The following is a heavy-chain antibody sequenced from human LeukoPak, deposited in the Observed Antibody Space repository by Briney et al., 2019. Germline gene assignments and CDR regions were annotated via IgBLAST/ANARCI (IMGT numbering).Heavy chain of an antibody. D-gene: IGHD3-9*01. CDR1: GFTFSSYG. Sequence: GGSLRLSCAASGFTFSSYGMHWVRQAPGKGLEWVAFIRYDGSNKYYADSVKGRFTISRDNAKNSLYLQMNSLRAEDTAVYYCARDGIDILTGLDAFDIWGQGTMVTVSS. CDR3: ARDGIDILTGLDAFDI. CDR2: IRYDGSNK. V-gene: IGHV3-30*02. J-gene: IGHJ3*02.